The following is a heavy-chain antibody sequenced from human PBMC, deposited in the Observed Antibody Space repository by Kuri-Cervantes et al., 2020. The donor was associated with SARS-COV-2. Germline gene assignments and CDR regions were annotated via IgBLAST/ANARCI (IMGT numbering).Heavy chain of an antibody. CDR1: GGSFSGYY. CDR2: INHSGST. J-gene: IGHJ6*03. CDR3: ARVTRAGAAAFRWDYMDV. V-gene: IGHV4-34*01. D-gene: IGHD6-13*01. Sequence: ESLKISCAVYGGSFSGYYWSWIRQPPGKGLEWIGEINHSGSTNYNPSLKSRVTISVDTSKNQFSLKLSSVTAADTAVYYCARVTRAGAAAFRWDYMDVWGKGTTVTVSS.